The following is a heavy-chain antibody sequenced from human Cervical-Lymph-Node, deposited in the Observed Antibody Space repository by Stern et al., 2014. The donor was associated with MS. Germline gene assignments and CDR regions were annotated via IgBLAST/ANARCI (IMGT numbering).Heavy chain of an antibody. V-gene: IGHV1-69*01. J-gene: IGHJ4*02. Sequence: VQLVESGAEVKKPGSSVKVSCKASGGTFSSYAISWVRQAPGQGLEWMGGIIPIFGTANYAQKFQGRVTITADESTSTAYMELSSLRSEDTAVYYCAREVWSYRPIYFDYWGQGTRVTVSS. CDR1: GGTFSSYA. CDR3: AREVWSYRPIYFDY. CDR2: IIPIFGTA. D-gene: IGHD3-16*02.